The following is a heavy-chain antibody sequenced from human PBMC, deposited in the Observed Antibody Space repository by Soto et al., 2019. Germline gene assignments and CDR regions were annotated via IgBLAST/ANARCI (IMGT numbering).Heavy chain of an antibody. V-gene: IGHV1-18*01. CDR1: GYSFSSYG. J-gene: IGHJ6*03. D-gene: IGHD2-15*01. Sequence: ASVKVSCKASGYSFSSYGIVWVRQAPGQGLEWMGWIRPYNGDTNSAQKFQGRVTLTTDTSTSTAYMELRSLRYDDTAVYYCARKAEDHYFYLMGVSGRGTTVTVS. CDR3: ARKAEDHYFYLMGV. CDR2: IRPYNGDT.